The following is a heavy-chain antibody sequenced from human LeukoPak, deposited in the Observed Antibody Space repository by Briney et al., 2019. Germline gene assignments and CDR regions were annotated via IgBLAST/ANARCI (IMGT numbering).Heavy chain of an antibody. J-gene: IGHJ4*02. V-gene: IGHV1-2*02. D-gene: IGHD6-6*01. CDR1: GYTFTDSY. Sequence: GASVKVSCKASGYTFTDSYIYWVRQAPGPGLEWMGLIIPDSGVTKYAQKFQGRVAMTRDTSISTAYMELSGLTSDDTAVYFCARRSSSSDLDFWGQGTLVTVST. CDR2: IIPDSGVT. CDR3: ARRSSSSDLDF.